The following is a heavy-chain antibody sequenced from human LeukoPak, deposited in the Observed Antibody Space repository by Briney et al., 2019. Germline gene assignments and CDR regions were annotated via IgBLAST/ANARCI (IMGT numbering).Heavy chain of an antibody. CDR1: GGSFSGYY. J-gene: IGHJ5*02. D-gene: IGHD3-16*02. V-gene: IGHV4-34*01. CDR2: INHSGST. CDR3: ARARPTFGGVIVLNWLDP. Sequence: PSETLSLTCAVYGGSFSGYYWSWIRQPPGKGLEWIGEINHSGSTNYNPSLKSRVTISVDTSKNQFSLKLSSVTAAGTAVYYCARARPTFGGVIVLNWLDPWGQGTLVTVSS.